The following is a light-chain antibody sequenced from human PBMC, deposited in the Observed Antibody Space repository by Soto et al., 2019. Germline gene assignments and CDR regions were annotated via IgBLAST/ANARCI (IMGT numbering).Light chain of an antibody. CDR3: QQYGSSPLT. V-gene: IGKV3-20*01. CDR2: GAS. J-gene: IGKJ4*01. CDR1: QSVSSNY. Sequence: EIVLTQSPGTLSLSPGERATLSCRASQSVSSNYLAWYQQKPGQAPRLLIYGASSRATGIPDRFSGSGSGTDFTLTLSRLEPEDFAVYPCQQYGSSPLTFGGGTKVEIK.